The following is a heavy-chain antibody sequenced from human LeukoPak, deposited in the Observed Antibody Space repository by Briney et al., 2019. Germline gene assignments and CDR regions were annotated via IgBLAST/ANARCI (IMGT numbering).Heavy chain of an antibody. CDR1: GFTFSSYA. CDR3: AKDLTMIPMDV. Sequence: GGSLRLSCAASGFTFSSYAMSWVRQAPGKGVEWVSAISASGARTFYADSVKGRFTISRDNSKNTLYLQMNSLRAEDTAVYYCAKDLTMIPMDVWGKGTTVTVSS. V-gene: IGHV3-23*01. CDR2: ISASGART. J-gene: IGHJ6*03. D-gene: IGHD3-22*01.